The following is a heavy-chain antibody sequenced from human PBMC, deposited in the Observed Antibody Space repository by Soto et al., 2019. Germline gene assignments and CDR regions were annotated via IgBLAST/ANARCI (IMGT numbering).Heavy chain of an antibody. Sequence: GGSLRLSCAASGFTFSSYGMHWVRQVPGKGLEWVAVIWYDGSDKYYADSVKGRFTISRDNSKNTLYLQKNSLRAEDTAVYYCARDRGDGYKNYYYGMDVWGQGTTVTVSS. CDR2: IWYDGSDK. J-gene: IGHJ6*02. D-gene: IGHD5-12*01. V-gene: IGHV3-33*01. CDR3: ARDRGDGYKNYYYGMDV. CDR1: GFTFSSYG.